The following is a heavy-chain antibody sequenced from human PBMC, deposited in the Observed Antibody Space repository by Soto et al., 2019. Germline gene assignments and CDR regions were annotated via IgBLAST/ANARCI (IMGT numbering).Heavy chain of an antibody. J-gene: IGHJ4*02. V-gene: IGHV3-23*01. CDR1: GFTFSSYA. D-gene: IGHD5-18*01. Sequence: GWSLRLSCASSGFTFSSYAMSWVRQAPGKGLEWVSAISGSGGSTYYADSVKGRFTISRDNSKNTLYLQMNSLRAEDTAVYYCAKDRYSYGYFDYWGQGTLVTVSS. CDR3: AKDRYSYGYFDY. CDR2: ISGSGGST.